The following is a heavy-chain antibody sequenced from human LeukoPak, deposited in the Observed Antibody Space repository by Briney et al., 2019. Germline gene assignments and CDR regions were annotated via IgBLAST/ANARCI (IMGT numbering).Heavy chain of an antibody. CDR1: GYTFTSYY. J-gene: IGHJ6*03. CDR2: INPSGGST. V-gene: IGHV1-46*01. Sequence: ASVKVSCKASGYTFTSYYMHWVRQAPGQGLEWLGVINPSGGSTTYAQKFQGRVTMTRDTSTSTVYMELSSLGSEDTAVYYCARDPRDGYYYYMDVWGKGTTVTVSS. CDR3: ARDPRDGYYYYMDV.